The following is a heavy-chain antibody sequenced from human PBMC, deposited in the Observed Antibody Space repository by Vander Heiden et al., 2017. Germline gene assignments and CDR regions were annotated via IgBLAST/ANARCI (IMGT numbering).Heavy chain of an antibody. J-gene: IGHJ1*01. Sequence: EVQLVASGGGLVQPGRSLRLSCAASGFTFGDYAMHWVRQAPGKGLEWVSGISWNSGSIGYADSVKGRFTISRDNAKNSLYLQMNSLRAEDTALYYCAKVQDCTNGVCSTWGQGTLVTVSS. CDR1: GFTFGDYA. CDR3: AKVQDCTNGVCST. V-gene: IGHV3-9*01. CDR2: ISWNSGSI. D-gene: IGHD2-8*01.